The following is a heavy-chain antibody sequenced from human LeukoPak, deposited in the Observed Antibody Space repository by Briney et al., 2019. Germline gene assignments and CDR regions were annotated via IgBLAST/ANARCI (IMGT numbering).Heavy chain of an antibody. V-gene: IGHV1-18*01. CDR3: ARDVWVGYCSSTSCYAFDI. CDR1: GYTFTSYG. Sequence: ASVKVSCKASGYTFTSYGISWVRQAPGQGLEWMGWISAYNGNTNYAQKLQGRVTMTTDTSTSTAYMELRSLRSDDTAVYYCARDVWVGYCSSTSCYAFDIWGQGTMVTVSS. J-gene: IGHJ3*02. CDR2: ISAYNGNT. D-gene: IGHD2-2*01.